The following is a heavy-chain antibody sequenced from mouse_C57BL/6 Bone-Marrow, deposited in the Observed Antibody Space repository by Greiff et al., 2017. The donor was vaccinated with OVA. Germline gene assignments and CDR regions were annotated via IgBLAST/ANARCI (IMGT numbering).Heavy chain of an antibody. J-gene: IGHJ2*01. V-gene: IGHV5-9-1*02. CDR1: GFTFSSYA. Sequence: EVQRVESGAGLVKPGGSLKLSCAASGFTFSSYAMSWVRQTPEKRLEWVAYISSGGDYIYYADTVKGRFTISRDNARNTLYLQMSSLKSEDTDMYDSTRDDGYDYFDGWGQGATLTVAS. D-gene: IGHD2-3*01. CDR3: TRDDGYDYFDG. CDR2: ISSGGDYI.